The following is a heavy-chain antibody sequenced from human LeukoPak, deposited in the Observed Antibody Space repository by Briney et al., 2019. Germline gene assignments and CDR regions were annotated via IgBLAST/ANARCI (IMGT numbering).Heavy chain of an antibody. D-gene: IGHD4-17*01. V-gene: IGHV3-74*01. CDR2: INSDGSST. CDR3: ARVSYGDYYDY. Sequence: GGSLRLSCAASGFTFSSYWMHWVRQAPGKGLVWVSRINSDGSSTSYADSVKGRFTISRDNAKNTLYLQMNSLRAEDTAVYYYARVSYGDYYDYWGQGTLVTVSS. J-gene: IGHJ4*02. CDR1: GFTFSSYW.